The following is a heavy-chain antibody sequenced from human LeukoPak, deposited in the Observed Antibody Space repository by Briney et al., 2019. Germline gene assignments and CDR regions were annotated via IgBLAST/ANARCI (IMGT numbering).Heavy chain of an antibody. V-gene: IGHV1-46*01. CDR1: GYTFTSYY. CDR3: ARLAAAGPETVDY. D-gene: IGHD6-13*01. J-gene: IGHJ4*02. Sequence: ASVKVSCKASGYTFTSYYMHGVRQAPGQGLEWVGIINPSGGSTSYAQKFQGRVTMTRDMSTSTVYMELSSLRSEDTAVYYCARLAAAGPETVDYWGQGTLVTVSS. CDR2: INPSGGST.